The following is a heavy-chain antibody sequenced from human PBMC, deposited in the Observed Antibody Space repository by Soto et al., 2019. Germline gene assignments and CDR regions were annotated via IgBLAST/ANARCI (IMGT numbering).Heavy chain of an antibody. D-gene: IGHD3-3*01. Sequence: PGESLKISCKGSGYSFTSYWIGWVRQMPGKGLEWMGIIYPGDSDTRYSPSFQGQVTISADKSISTAYLQWSSLKASDTAMYYCASSRITIFGVVTPDASDIWGQGTMVTVS. CDR2: IYPGDSDT. CDR3: ASSRITIFGVVTPDASDI. V-gene: IGHV5-51*01. CDR1: GYSFTSYW. J-gene: IGHJ3*02.